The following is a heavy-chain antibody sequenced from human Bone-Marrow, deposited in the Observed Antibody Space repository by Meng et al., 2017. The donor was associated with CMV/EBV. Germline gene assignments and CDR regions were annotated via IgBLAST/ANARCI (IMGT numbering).Heavy chain of an antibody. V-gene: IGHV3-53*01. J-gene: IGHJ1*01. Sequence: GGSLRLSCAASGFTVSSNYMSWVRQAPGKGLEWVSVIYSGGSTYYADSVKGRFTISRDNSKNTLYLQMSSLRAEDTAVYYCAREDCSSTSCRFQHWGQGTLVTVSS. D-gene: IGHD2-2*01. CDR2: IYSGGST. CDR3: AREDCSSTSCRFQH. CDR1: GFTVSSNY.